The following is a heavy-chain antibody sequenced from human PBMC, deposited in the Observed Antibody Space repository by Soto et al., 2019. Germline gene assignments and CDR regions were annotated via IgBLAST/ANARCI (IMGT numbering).Heavy chain of an antibody. CDR2: ISGGGFKK. V-gene: IGHV3-23*01. CDR3: AKNQGVELVPLATVDWFDP. Sequence: GGSLRLSCAASGFIFENFGMSWVRQAPGKGLEWISSISGGGFKKCYADSVKGRFTISRDNSKSTVYLELNNLSAEDTAVYHCAKNQGVELVPLATVDWFDPWGQGSVVTVSS. D-gene: IGHD1-26*01. CDR1: GFIFENFG. J-gene: IGHJ5*02.